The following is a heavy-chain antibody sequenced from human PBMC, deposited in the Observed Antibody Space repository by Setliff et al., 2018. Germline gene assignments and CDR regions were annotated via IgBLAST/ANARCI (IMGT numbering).Heavy chain of an antibody. CDR2: INHSGST. Sequence: PSETLSLTCAVYGGSFSNYYWSWIRQPPGKGLEWIGEINHSGSTNYNSSLTSRVTISADTSKNQFSLKLSSVTAADTAVYYCAGGGDTSGYYYGGGFDYWGQGIPVTVSS. D-gene: IGHD3-22*01. CDR3: AGGGDTSGYYYGGGFDY. J-gene: IGHJ4*02. V-gene: IGHV4-34*01. CDR1: GGSFSNYY.